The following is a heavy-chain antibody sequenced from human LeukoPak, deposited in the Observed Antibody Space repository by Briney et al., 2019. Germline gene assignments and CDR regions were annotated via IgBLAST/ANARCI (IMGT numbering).Heavy chain of an antibody. D-gene: IGHD5-24*01. CDR2: IIPIFGTA. CDR1: GGTFSSYA. Sequence: GASVTVSCKASGGTFSSYAISWVRQAPGQGLEWMGGIIPIFGTANYAQKFQGRVTITADESTSTAYMELSSLRSEDTAVYYCARDLEMASIGKFEYWGQGTLVTVSS. V-gene: IGHV1-69*13. CDR3: ARDLEMASIGKFEY. J-gene: IGHJ4*02.